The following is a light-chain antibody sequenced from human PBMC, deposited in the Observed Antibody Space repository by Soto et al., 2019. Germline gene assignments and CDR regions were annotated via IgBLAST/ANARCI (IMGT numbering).Light chain of an antibody. CDR3: QPRSNWPPIP. CDR1: QSVSSN. V-gene: IGKV3-15*01. J-gene: IGKJ5*01. Sequence: EIVMTQSPATLSVSPGERATLSCRASQSVSSNLAWYQQKPGQAPRLLIYGASTRATGIPARFSGSGSGTEFTLTISSLQSEDFAVYYCQPRSNWPPIPFGQGTRLEIK. CDR2: GAS.